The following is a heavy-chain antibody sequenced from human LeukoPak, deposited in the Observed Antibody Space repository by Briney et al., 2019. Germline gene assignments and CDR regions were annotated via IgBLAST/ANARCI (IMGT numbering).Heavy chain of an antibody. CDR2: ISSSGTI. CDR3: ARISRAVGPRGWFDP. D-gene: IGHD1-26*01. J-gene: IGHJ5*02. CDR1: GFTFSSYS. Sequence: GGSLRLSCAASGFTFSSYSMNWVRQAPGKGLEWIAYISSSGTIYYADYVKGRFTISRDNAKNSLYLQMNSLRAEDTAVYYCARISRAVGPRGWFDPWGQGTLVTVSS. V-gene: IGHV3-48*04.